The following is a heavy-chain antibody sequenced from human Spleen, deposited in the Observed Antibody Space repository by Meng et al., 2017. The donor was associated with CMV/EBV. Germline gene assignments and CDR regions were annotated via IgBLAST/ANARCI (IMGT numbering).Heavy chain of an antibody. CDR3: ARHLLFGELVLSWFDP. CDR1: GGSISSSRSY. Sequence: GSLRLSCTVSGGSISSSRSYWGWIRQPPGKGLEWIGSIYYSGTTYYNPSLKSRVTISVDTSKRQFSLKLSSVTAADTAVYYCARHLLFGELVLSWFDPWGQGTLVTVSS. D-gene: IGHD3-16*01. J-gene: IGHJ5*02. V-gene: IGHV4-39*01. CDR2: IYYSGTT.